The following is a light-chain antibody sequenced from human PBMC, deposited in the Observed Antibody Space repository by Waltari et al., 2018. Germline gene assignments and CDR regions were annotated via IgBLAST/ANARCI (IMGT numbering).Light chain of an antibody. V-gene: IGLV1-40*01. Sequence: QPVLTQPPSVSGAPGQSVTLPSPGSSPTIGAAYVVHWYQQLPGPAPKLLIYGNSNRPSGVPDQFSGSKSGTSASLAITGLQAEDEADYYCQSYDSSLSGSVFGGGTKLTVL. CDR3: QSYDSSLSGSV. CDR1: SPTIGAAYV. CDR2: GNS. J-gene: IGLJ3*02.